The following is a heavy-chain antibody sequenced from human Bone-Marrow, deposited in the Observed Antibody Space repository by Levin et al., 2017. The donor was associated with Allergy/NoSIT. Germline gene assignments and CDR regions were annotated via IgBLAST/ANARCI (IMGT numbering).Heavy chain of an antibody. CDR1: GFSLSTSGVG. Sequence: VSGPTLVKPTQTLTLTCTFSGFSLSTSGVGVGWIRQPPGKALEWLALIYWDDDKRYSPSLKSRLTITKDTSKNQVVLTMTNMDPVETATDYGAHRRENSSGWSFDYWGQGTLVTVAS. CDR2: IYWDDDK. V-gene: IGHV2-5*02. CDR3: AHRRENSSGWSFDY. D-gene: IGHD6-19*01. J-gene: IGHJ4*02.